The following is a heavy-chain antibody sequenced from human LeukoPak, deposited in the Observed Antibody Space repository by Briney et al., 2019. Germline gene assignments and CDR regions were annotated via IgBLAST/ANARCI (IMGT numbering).Heavy chain of an antibody. Sequence: GGSLRLSCAASGFTFDDYAMHWVRQAPGKGLEWVSGISWNSGSIGYADSVKGRFTISRDNAKNSLCLQMNSLRAEDTALYYCAKDMGPSMVRGVTSWYFDLWGRGTLVTVSS. D-gene: IGHD3-10*01. V-gene: IGHV3-9*01. CDR1: GFTFDDYA. J-gene: IGHJ2*01. CDR2: ISWNSGSI. CDR3: AKDMGPSMVRGVTSWYFDL.